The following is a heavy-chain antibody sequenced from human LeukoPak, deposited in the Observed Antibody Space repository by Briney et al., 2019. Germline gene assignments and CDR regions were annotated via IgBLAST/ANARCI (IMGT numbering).Heavy chain of an antibody. J-gene: IGHJ5*02. V-gene: IGHV3-23*01. D-gene: IGHD3-10*01. CDR2: ISGSGGST. CDR1: GFTFSSYA. CDR3: AKDQSAGLLWFGEFLRPANWFDP. Sequence: GGSLRLSCAASGFTFSSYAMSWVRQAPGKGLEWVSAISGSGGSTYYADSVKGRFTISRDNSKNTLYLQMNSLRAEDTAVYYCAKDQSAGLLWFGEFLRPANWFDPWGQGTLVTVSS.